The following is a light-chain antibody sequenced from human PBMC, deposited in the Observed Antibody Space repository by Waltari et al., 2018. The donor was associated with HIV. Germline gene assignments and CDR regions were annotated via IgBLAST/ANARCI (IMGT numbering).Light chain of an antibody. CDR3: MQSLHLLYT. CDR1: QSLKHTDGKTY. Sequence: DIVMTQTPPSLSVTPGQPASFSCNSSQSLKHTDGKTYLYWYLQRPGQSPQVLIYEVSTRYAGVPDRFSGSGSGTHFTLKIARVEAEDVGSYYCMQSLHLLYTFGQGTKLEIK. J-gene: IGKJ2*01. CDR2: EVS. V-gene: IGKV2D-29*02.